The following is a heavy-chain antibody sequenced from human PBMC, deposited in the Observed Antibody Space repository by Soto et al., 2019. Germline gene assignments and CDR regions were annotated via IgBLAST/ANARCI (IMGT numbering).Heavy chain of an antibody. Sequence: GGSLRLSCAASGFTFSSYAMHWVRQAPGKGLEWVAVISYDGSNKYYADSVKGRFTISRDNSKNTLYLQMNSLRAEDTAVYYCARDISPRGAYYYYGMDVWGQGTTVTVSS. CDR1: GFTFSSYA. V-gene: IGHV3-30-3*01. CDR3: ARDISPRGAYYYYGMDV. J-gene: IGHJ6*02. D-gene: IGHD3-10*01. CDR2: ISYDGSNK.